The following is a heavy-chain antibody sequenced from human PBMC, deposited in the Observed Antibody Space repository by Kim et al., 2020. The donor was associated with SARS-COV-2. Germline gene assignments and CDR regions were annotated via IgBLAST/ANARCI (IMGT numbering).Heavy chain of an antibody. Sequence: GRFTISSDNSKNSLYLQMNSLRAEDTAVYYCAKGDIVATIAPYYYYGMDVWGQGTTVTVSS. CDR3: AKGDIVATIAPYYYYGMDV. D-gene: IGHD5-12*01. J-gene: IGHJ6*02. V-gene: IGHV3-23*01.